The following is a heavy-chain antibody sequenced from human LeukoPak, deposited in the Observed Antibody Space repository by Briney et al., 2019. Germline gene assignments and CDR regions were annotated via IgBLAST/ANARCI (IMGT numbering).Heavy chain of an antibody. V-gene: IGHV4-39*07. CDR1: GGSISSSSYY. CDR3: ARGEGDSSGWYAYYYGMDV. CDR2: IYYSGST. J-gene: IGHJ6*02. D-gene: IGHD6-19*01. Sequence: SETLSLTCTVSGGSISSSSYYWGWIRQPPGKGLEWIGSIYYSGSTYYNPSLKSRVTISVDTSKNQFSLKLSSVTAADTAVYYCARGEGDSSGWYAYYYGMDVWGQGTTVTVSS.